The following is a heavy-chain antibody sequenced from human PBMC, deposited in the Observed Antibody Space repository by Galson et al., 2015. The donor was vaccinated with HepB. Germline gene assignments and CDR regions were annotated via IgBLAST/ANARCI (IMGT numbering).Heavy chain of an antibody. CDR3: ARVPGTIYYYGMDV. CDR1: GDSVSNNNAA. D-gene: IGHD6-13*01. CDR2: TYYRARWYS. J-gene: IGHJ6*02. V-gene: IGHV6-1*01. Sequence: CAISGDSVSNNNAAWNWIRQSPSRGLEWLGRTYYRARWYSDYAVSVRSRIIINADISKNQFSLQLNSVPPEDTAVYCCARVPGTIYYYGMDVWGQGTTVTVSS.